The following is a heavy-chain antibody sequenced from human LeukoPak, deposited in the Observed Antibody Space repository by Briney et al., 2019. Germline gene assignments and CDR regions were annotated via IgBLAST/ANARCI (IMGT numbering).Heavy chain of an antibody. Sequence: SETLSLTCAVYGGSFSGYYWSWIRQPPGKGLEWIGEVNHSGSTNYNPSLKSRVTVSVDTSKNQFSLKLNSVTAADTAVYYCARHGYTTSSVYYYYYMDVWGKGTTVTVSS. D-gene: IGHD6-6*01. CDR3: ARHGYTTSSVYYYYYMDV. V-gene: IGHV4-34*01. CDR2: VNHSGST. J-gene: IGHJ6*03. CDR1: GGSFSGYY.